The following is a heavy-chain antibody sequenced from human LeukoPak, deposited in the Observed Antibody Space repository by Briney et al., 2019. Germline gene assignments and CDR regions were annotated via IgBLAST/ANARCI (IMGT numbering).Heavy chain of an antibody. Sequence: GGSLRLSCVVYGFTFSNYWMSWVRQAPGKGLEWVANIKQDGSEKYYVDSVKGRFTISRDNAKNSLYLQMNSLRGEDTAVYYCARVTSWFDPWGQGTLVIVSS. J-gene: IGHJ5*02. CDR2: IKQDGSEK. D-gene: IGHD1-14*01. V-gene: IGHV3-7*01. CDR1: GFTFSNYW. CDR3: ARVTSWFDP.